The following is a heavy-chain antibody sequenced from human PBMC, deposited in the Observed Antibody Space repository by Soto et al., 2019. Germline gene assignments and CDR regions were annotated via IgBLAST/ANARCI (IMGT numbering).Heavy chain of an antibody. CDR3: ARLYGNHYDY. CDR1: GYSFTSYW. CDR2: IYPXAYDN. D-gene: IGHD1-26*01. Sequence: XXSLKISCKGSGYSFTSYWIGWVRQMPGKGLEWMXIIYPXAYDNRYSPSXXGQDTISAXNSIRTAHLQWSTPKASDTAMYYCARLYGNHYDYWRQGTLVTAS. J-gene: IGHJ4*02. V-gene: IGHV5-51*01.